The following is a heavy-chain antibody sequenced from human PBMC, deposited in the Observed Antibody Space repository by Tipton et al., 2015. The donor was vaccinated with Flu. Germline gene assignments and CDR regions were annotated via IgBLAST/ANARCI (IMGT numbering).Heavy chain of an antibody. J-gene: IGHJ4*02. D-gene: IGHD4-17*01. Sequence: RSLRLSCAASGFTFDDYAMHWVRQAPGKGLEWVSGISWNSGSIGYADSVKGRFTISRDNAKNSLYLQMNSLRAEDTALYYCAKDKGYGDPPYYFDYWGQGTLVTVSS. CDR1: GFTFDDYA. CDR2: ISWNSGSI. CDR3: AKDKGYGDPPYYFDY. V-gene: IGHV3-9*01.